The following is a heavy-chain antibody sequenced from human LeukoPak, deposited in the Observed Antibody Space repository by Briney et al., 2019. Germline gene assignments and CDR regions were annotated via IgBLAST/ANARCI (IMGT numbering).Heavy chain of an antibody. D-gene: IGHD5-18*01. CDR1: GFTFSIYS. CDR2: ISSSSTYI. CDR3: AREPTAMIL. Sequence: GGSLRLSCAASGFTFSIYSMTWVRQTPGKGLEWVSSISSSSTYIYYADSVKGRFTISRDNAKNSLYLQMNSLRAEDTAVYYCAREPTAMILWGQGTLVTVSS. J-gene: IGHJ4*02. V-gene: IGHV3-21*01.